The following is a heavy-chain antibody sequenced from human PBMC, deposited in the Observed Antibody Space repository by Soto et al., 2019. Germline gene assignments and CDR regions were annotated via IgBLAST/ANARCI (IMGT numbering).Heavy chain of an antibody. V-gene: IGHV4-39*01. CDR2: IYYSESA. CDR1: GASVSSTSYY. J-gene: IGHJ5*02. D-gene: IGHD5-12*01. Sequence: QLQLQESGPGLVKPSETLSLTCTVSGASVSSTSYYWGWIRRPPGKGLEWIGSIYYSESAYYNPSLKSRVTISVVTSKNQFSLKLSSVTAADTAVYFCAGGLGWFDPWGQGALVTVSS. CDR3: AGGLGWFDP.